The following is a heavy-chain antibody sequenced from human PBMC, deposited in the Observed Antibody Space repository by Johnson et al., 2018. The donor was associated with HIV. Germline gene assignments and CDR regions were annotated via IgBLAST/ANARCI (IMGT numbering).Heavy chain of an antibody. CDR2: MYSGGDP. Sequence: VQLVESGGGLIRPGGSLRLSCAASGFTVSAYYMSWVRQAPGKGLEWVSVMYSGGDPYYADSVKGRFTISRDNSKNTVYLQMHSLRPEDTAVYYCATIWPGNFAFDIWGQGTMVTVSS. CDR1: GFTVSAYY. V-gene: IGHV3-66*03. J-gene: IGHJ3*02. D-gene: IGHD2-2*02. CDR3: ATIWPGNFAFDI.